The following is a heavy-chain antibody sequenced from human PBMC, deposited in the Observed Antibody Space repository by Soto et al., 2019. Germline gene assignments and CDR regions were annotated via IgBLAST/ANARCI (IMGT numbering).Heavy chain of an antibody. V-gene: IGHV3-7*05. Sequence: EVQLVESGGGLVQPGGSLTLSCAASEFAFSSYWMTWVRQAPGKGLEWVANIRKDGSQRSHLDSVRGRFTISRDNSKNTLYLQMNSLRAEETALYFCARDVSPGSSGLYCAAFDIWGQGPMVTVSS. CDR3: ARDVSPGSSGLYCAAFDI. J-gene: IGHJ3*02. CDR2: IRKDGSQR. CDR1: EFAFSSYW. D-gene: IGHD2-8*02.